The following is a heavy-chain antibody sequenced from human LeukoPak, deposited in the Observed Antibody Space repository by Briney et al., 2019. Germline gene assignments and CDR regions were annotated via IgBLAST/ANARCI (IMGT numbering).Heavy chain of an antibody. V-gene: IGHV3-23*05. CDR2: IDNSGVRI. D-gene: IGHD2-2*01. Sequence: GGSLRLSCAASGFTFSTYAMTWARQAPGKGLEWVSAIDNSGVRIYYADSVKGRFTISRDNSEKTLYLQMNSLRAEDTAIYYCAKHGCSSTRCYTNFWGQGILVTVSS. CDR1: GFTFSTYA. CDR3: AKHGCSSTRCYTNF. J-gene: IGHJ4*02.